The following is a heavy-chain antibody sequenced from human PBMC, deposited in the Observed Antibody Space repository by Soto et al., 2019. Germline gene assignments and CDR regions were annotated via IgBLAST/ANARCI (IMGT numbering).Heavy chain of an antibody. CDR1: GGSLRGYS. D-gene: IGHD3-9*01. CDR3: AREKTPMSPHYFYYGMDV. CDR2: VYSGGGT. V-gene: IGHV4-59*01. J-gene: IGHJ6*02. Sequence: QVQLQESAPGVVKPSETLSLTCTVSGGSLRGYSWSWIRQSPGKGLEWIGYVYSGGGTNYSPSFTGRVTISVDTTDNQFSLKLNSVTAADTAVYYCAREKTPMSPHYFYYGMDVWGQGTTVTVS.